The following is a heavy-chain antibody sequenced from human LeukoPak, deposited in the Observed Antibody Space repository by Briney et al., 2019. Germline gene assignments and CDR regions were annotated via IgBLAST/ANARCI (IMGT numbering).Heavy chain of an antibody. CDR1: GFTFSSYA. V-gene: IGHV3-23*01. CDR2: ISGSGYST. D-gene: IGHD3-10*01. CDR3: AKGFGGSFFYFDY. J-gene: IGHJ4*02. Sequence: GGSLRLSCAASGFTFSSYAMTWVRQAPGKGLEWVSTISGSGYSTYYADSVKGRLTISRDNSKNTLYLQMISLRAEDTALYYCAKGFGGSFFYFDYWGQGTLVTVSS.